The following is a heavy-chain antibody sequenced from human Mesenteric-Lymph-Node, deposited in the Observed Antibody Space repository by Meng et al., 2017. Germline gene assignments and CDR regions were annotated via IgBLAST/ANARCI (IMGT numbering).Heavy chain of an antibody. CDR1: GVSISGSNYY. J-gene: IGHJ4*02. V-gene: IGHV4-31*03. D-gene: IGHD5-24*01. CDR2: IYSSGNT. Sequence: QVQLQESGPGMVKPSQTLSLICNVSGVSISGSNYYWTWIRQFPGKGLEWIGYIYSSGNTYYNPSLKTRTTISLDTSKNQFSLKLNSVTAADTAVYYCARGWLQPGIWGQGTLVTVSS. CDR3: ARGWLQPGI.